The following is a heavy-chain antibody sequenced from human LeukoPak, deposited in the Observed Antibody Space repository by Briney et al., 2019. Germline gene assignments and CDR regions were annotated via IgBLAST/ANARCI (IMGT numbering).Heavy chain of an antibody. J-gene: IGHJ5*02. CDR3: ARGDTLYGSNAHAGS. D-gene: IGHD6-13*01. V-gene: IGHV1-69*06. CDR1: GGTFSGYA. Sequence: PGASVKVSCKASGGTFSGYAFSWVRQAPGQGLEWVGGILPIFGTPNYAPTFQGRVTITADTSTSTLYMELGSLRSGDTAVYYCARGDTLYGSNAHAGSWGQGTLITVSS. CDR2: ILPIFGTP.